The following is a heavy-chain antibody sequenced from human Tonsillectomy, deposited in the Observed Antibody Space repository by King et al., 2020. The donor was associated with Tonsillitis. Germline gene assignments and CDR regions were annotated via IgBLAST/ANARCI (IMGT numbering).Heavy chain of an antibody. Sequence: QLVQSGGEVKKPGASVKVSCKASGYTFSIFGISWVRQAPGQGLEWMGWISANSGNTDYAQKFQDRVTMTTDTSTNTAYMELRSLRSDDTAVYYCVIDLGAPGTLSFFDSWGQGTLVTVSP. CDR3: VIDLGAPGTLSFFDS. V-gene: IGHV1-18*01. J-gene: IGHJ4*02. CDR1: GYTFSIFG. CDR2: ISANSGNT. D-gene: IGHD6-13*01.